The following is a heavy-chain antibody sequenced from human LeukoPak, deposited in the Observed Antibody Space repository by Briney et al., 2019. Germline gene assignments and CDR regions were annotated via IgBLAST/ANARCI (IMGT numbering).Heavy chain of an antibody. D-gene: IGHD6-25*01. CDR3: ARHPKIRRLEGNYFDY. J-gene: IGHJ4*02. CDR2: IYHSGST. CDR1: GGSISSSNW. V-gene: IGHV4-4*02. Sequence: SETLSLTCAVSGGSISSSNWWSWVRQPPGKGLEWIGEIYHSGSTNYNPSLKSRVTISVDKSKNQFSLKLSSVTAADTAVYYCARHPKIRRLEGNYFDYWGQGTLVTVSS.